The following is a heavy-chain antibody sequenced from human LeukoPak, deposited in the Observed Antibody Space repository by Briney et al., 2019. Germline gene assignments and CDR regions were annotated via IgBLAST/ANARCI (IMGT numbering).Heavy chain of an antibody. D-gene: IGHD3-10*01. V-gene: IGHV3-64*01. CDR3: AREYYGGYVDY. Sequence: GGSLRLSCAASGFTFSSFSMHWVRQAPGKGLESVSAISSNGGSTYYANSVKGRFTISRDNSKNTLYLQMGGLRAEDMAVYYCAREYYGGYVDYWGQGTLVTVSS. CDR1: GFTFSSFS. J-gene: IGHJ4*02. CDR2: ISSNGGST.